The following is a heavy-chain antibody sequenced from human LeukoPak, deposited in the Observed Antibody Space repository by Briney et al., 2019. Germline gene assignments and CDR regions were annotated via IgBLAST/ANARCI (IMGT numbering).Heavy chain of an antibody. Sequence: GGALTLSCTASGFTFSTYSMTWVRQAPGKGLEWVSSISDSSTYIYYTDSVKGRFTISRDNAKNSLYLQMNSLRADDAAVYYCAREPTSMGSDYWGQGTLVTVSS. CDR3: AREPTSMGSDY. V-gene: IGHV3-21*01. J-gene: IGHJ4*02. CDR1: GFTFSTYS. D-gene: IGHD5-18*01. CDR2: ISDSSTYI.